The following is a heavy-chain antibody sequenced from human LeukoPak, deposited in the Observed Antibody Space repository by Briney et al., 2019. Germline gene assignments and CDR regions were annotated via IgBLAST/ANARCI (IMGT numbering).Heavy chain of an antibody. Sequence: GGSLRLSCAASGFTFSSYAMHWVRQAPGKGLEWVAVISYDGSNKYYADSVKGRFTISRDNSKNTLYLQMNSLRAEDTAVYYCAREHLPPSEQWLVVWGQGTLVTVSS. D-gene: IGHD6-19*01. J-gene: IGHJ4*02. V-gene: IGHV3-30*01. CDR3: AREHLPPSEQWLVV. CDR1: GFTFSSYA. CDR2: ISYDGSNK.